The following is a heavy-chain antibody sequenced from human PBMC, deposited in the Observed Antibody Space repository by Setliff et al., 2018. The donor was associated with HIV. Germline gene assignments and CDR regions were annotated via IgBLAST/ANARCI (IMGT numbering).Heavy chain of an antibody. CDR1: GYSISSGYY. D-gene: IGHD1-26*01. V-gene: IGHV4-38-2*02. CDR3: ARVPPFSGSNFSWYFDL. Sequence: SETLSLTCTVSGYSISSGYYWGWIRQPPGKGLEWIGSIYHTGSNNYNPSLKSRITVSVDRSKNQFSLKLTSVTAADTALYYCARVPPFSGSNFSWYFDLWGRGTLVTVSS. CDR2: IYHTGSN. J-gene: IGHJ2*01.